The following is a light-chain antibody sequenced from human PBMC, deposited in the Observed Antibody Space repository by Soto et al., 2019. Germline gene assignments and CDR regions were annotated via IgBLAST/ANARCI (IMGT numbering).Light chain of an antibody. V-gene: IGKV1-9*01. Sequence: DIQLTQSLSFLSASVGDRVTITCRASQGISSYLAWYQQKPGKAPKLLIYAASTLQSGVPSRFSGSGSWTEFTLTISSLQPEDFATYYCQQLNSYPITFGQGTRLEIK. CDR1: QGISSY. CDR3: QQLNSYPIT. CDR2: AAS. J-gene: IGKJ5*01.